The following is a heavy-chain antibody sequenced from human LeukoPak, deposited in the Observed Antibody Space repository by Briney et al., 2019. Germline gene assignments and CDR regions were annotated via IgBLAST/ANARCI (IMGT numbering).Heavy chain of an antibody. V-gene: IGHV1-69*05. CDR2: IIPIFGTA. D-gene: IGHD3-10*01. CDR3: ARDNYYGSRRTYYYYYMDV. J-gene: IGHJ6*03. Sequence: SVKVSCKASGGTFSSYAISWVRQAPGQGLEWMGGIIPIFGTANYAQKFQGRVTITTDESTSTAYMELSSLRSEDTAADYCARDNYYGSRRTYYYYYMDVWGKGTTVTVSS. CDR1: GGTFSSYA.